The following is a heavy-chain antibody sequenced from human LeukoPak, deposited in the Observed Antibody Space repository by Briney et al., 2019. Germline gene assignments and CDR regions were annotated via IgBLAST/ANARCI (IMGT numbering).Heavy chain of an antibody. CDR3: ARGLTIFGVVNDAFDF. CDR1: GGSFSGYY. J-gene: IGHJ3*01. Sequence: SETLSLTCAVYGGSFSGYYWSWIRQPPGKGLEWIGEINHSGSTNYNPSLKSRVTISVDTSKNQFSLKLSSVTAADTAVYYCARGLTIFGVVNDAFDFWGQGTMVTVSS. V-gene: IGHV4-34*01. CDR2: INHSGST. D-gene: IGHD3-3*01.